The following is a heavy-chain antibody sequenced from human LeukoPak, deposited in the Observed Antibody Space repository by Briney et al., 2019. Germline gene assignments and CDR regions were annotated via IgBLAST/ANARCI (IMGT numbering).Heavy chain of an antibody. CDR2: ISNDGSNK. V-gene: IGHV3-30*18. D-gene: IGHD5-12*01. CDR3: AKVDIVATIDAGRLVDY. J-gene: IGHJ4*02. CDR1: GFTFSSHG. Sequence: GGCLRLSCVASGFTFSSHGMQWVRQAADRGLEWVAAISNDGSNKYDADSVKGRFTISRDNSKNTLYLQMNSLRAEDTAVYYCAKVDIVATIDAGRLVDYWGQGTLVTVSS.